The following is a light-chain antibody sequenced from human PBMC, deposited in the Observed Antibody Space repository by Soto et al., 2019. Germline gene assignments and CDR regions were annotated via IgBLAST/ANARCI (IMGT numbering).Light chain of an antibody. J-gene: IGKJ4*01. CDR3: QQYNNCPLT. Sequence: VLTQPPATLTLSFGESPSLSLGASQSVSSYFACYQQKPAQAPGLLISGASTSAPGIPARFSGSGSGTEFTLTTSSLQSEDSAVYYCQQYNNCPLTFGGGTKVDIK. CDR1: QSVSSY. CDR2: GAS. V-gene: IGKV3-15*01.